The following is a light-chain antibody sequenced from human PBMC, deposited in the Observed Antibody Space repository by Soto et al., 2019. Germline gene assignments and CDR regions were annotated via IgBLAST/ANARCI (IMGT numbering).Light chain of an antibody. CDR3: QQYNTYTWT. CDR2: DAS. Sequence: DIQMTQSPSSLSTSVGDRVTSTCRASQGISNYLAWHQQKPGKAPKLLIYDASSLESGVPSRFSGSGSGTEFTLTISTLQPDDFATYYCQQYNTYTWTFGQGTKVDIK. J-gene: IGKJ1*01. CDR1: QGISNY. V-gene: IGKV1-16*01.